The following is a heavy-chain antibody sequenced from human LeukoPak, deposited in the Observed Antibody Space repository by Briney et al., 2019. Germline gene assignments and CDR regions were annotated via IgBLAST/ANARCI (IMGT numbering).Heavy chain of an antibody. CDR1: GYTFTGYY. CDR3: ARGAVAAPYNWFDP. V-gene: IGHV1-2*02. D-gene: IGHD6-19*01. Sequence: ASVKVSCKASGYTFTGYYMHWVRQAPGQGLEWMGWINPNSGGTNYAQKFQGRVTMTRDTSISTAYMELSRLRSDDTAVYYCARGAVAAPYNWFDPRGQGTLVTVSS. J-gene: IGHJ5*02. CDR2: INPNSGGT.